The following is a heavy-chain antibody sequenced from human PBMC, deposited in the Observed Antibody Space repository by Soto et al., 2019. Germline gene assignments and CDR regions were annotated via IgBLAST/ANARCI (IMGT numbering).Heavy chain of an antibody. J-gene: IGHJ5*02. CDR3: ARGRQGGVLNWFDP. D-gene: IGHD3-16*01. CDR1: GGSISSSNW. V-gene: IGHV4-4*02. CDR2: IYHRGSS. Sequence: QVQLQESGPGLVKLSGTLSLTCAVSGGSISSSNWWSWVRQPPGKGLEWMGEIYHRGSSNYNPSLKSRGTISVDKSKNQFSLKLSSLPAANTAGYYCARGRQGGVLNWFDPGGQGTLVTFSS.